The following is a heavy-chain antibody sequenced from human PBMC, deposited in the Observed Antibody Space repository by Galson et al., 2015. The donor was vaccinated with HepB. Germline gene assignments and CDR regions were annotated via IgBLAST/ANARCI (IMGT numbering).Heavy chain of an antibody. D-gene: IGHD3-22*01. Sequence: PALVKPTQTLTLTCTFSGFSLSSSGVGVGWIRQPPGKALEWPALFYWNDDESYSPSLKSRLTITKDASKNQVVLTMTNMDPVDTATYYCAHRQYDSGGDRYVYWGQGTLVTVSS. J-gene: IGHJ4*02. V-gene: IGHV2-5*01. CDR2: FYWNDDE. CDR1: GFSLSSSGVG. CDR3: AHRQYDSGGDRYVY.